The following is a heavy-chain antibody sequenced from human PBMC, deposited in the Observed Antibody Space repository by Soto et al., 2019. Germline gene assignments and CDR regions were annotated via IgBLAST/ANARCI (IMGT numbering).Heavy chain of an antibody. J-gene: IGHJ5*02. D-gene: IGHD3-22*01. V-gene: IGHV4-31*03. CDR3: ARSGVSVVVISSKWFDP. Sequence: QVQLEQSGPGLVKPSQTLSLTCTVSGDSVSSAGYYWSWIRQHPGQGLEWIGYIYYSGSTFYNPCLKCRVAMPLDRSKKQLSLKLKSVTAADTAVYYCARSGVSVVVISSKWFDPWGKGPLVTVSS. CDR2: IYYSGST. CDR1: GDSVSSAGYY.